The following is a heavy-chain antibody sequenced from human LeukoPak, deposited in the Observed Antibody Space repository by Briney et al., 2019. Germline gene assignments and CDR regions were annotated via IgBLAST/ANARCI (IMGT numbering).Heavy chain of an antibody. CDR2: LYNSGSP. CDR1: GASISSYY. V-gene: IGHV4-59*01. J-gene: IGHJ4*02. Sequence: SETLSLTCTVSGASISSYYWTWIRQPPGKGQEWIGHLYNSGSPNYSPSLKSRVTISLDTSKNKFSLKLSSVTAADTAVYHCARGWGYFDYWGQGTLVTVSS. D-gene: IGHD3-16*01. CDR3: ARGWGYFDY.